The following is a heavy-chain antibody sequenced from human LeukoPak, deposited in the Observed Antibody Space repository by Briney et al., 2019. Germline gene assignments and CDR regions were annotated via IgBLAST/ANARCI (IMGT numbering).Heavy chain of an antibody. CDR3: ARARYYYDTAVGWFDP. J-gene: IGHJ5*02. V-gene: IGHV4-39*07. CDR1: SGSISGGTYY. CDR2: IYYTGST. D-gene: IGHD3-22*01. Sequence: SETLSLTCTGSSGSISGGTYYWGWIRQSPGKGVEWIGSIYYTGSTYYNPSLKSRVTISLGTSKNHFSLKLNSVTAADTAVYYCARARYYYDTAVGWFDPWGQGTLVTVSS.